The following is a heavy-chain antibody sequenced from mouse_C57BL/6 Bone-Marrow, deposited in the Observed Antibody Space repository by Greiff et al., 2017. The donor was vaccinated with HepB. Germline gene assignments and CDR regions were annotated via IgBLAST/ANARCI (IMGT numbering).Heavy chain of an antibody. CDR2: ISYDGSN. J-gene: IGHJ2*01. CDR1: GYSITSGYY. D-gene: IGHD2-2*01. V-gene: IGHV3-6*01. CDR3: AREGLREDFDY. Sequence: EVQVVESGPGLVKPSQSLSLSCSVTGYSITSGYYWNWIRKFPGNQLEWMGYISYDGSNNYNPTLKNRISITRDTSKNQFFLKLNSVTTEDTATYYCAREGLREDFDYWGQGTTLTVSS.